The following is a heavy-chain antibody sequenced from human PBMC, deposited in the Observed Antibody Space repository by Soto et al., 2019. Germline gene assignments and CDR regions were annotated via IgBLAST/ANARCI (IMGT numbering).Heavy chain of an antibody. CDR1: GGSLSSSSYF. D-gene: IGHD2-21*02. CDR3: ARHRSDFWFDP. Sequence: PSETLSLTCSVSGGSLSSSSYFRGWIRQPPGKGLEWIGSIYYSGSTYYNPSLKSRVTVSVDTSKNQFSLKLSSVTAADTAVYYCARHRSDFWFDPWGQGTLVTVSS. V-gene: IGHV4-39*01. CDR2: IYYSGST. J-gene: IGHJ5*02.